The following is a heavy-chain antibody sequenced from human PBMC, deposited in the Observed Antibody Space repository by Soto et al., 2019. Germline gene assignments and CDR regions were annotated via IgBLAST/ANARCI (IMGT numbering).Heavy chain of an antibody. V-gene: IGHV4-4*02. CDR1: GGSISSNNW. CDR3: AGQVDTTYTYNY. Sequence: QVQLQESGPGLVKPSGTLSLTCAVSGGSISSNNWWSWVRQPPGKGLEWIGEIYHSGSTDYNPSLKGRVTMSVDKSQSQFSLNLGSLTAADTAVYYCAGQVDTTYTYNYWGQGILVTVSS. J-gene: IGHJ4*02. D-gene: IGHD5-18*01. CDR2: IYHSGST.